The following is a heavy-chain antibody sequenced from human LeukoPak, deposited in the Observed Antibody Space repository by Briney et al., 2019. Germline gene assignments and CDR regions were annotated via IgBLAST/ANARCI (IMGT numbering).Heavy chain of an antibody. CDR1: GGSISSGGYY. CDR3: ARVSSGWNYMDV. Sequence: PSQTLSLTCTVSGGSISSGGYYWSWIRQHPGKGLEWIGYIYYSGSTYYNPSLKSRVTISVDTSKNQFSLKLSSVTAADTAVYYCARVSSGWNYMDVWGKGATVTVSS. V-gene: IGHV4-31*03. J-gene: IGHJ6*03. D-gene: IGHD6-19*01. CDR2: IYYSGST.